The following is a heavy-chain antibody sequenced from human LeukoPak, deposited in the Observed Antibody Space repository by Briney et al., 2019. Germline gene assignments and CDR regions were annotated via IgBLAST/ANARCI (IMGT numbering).Heavy chain of an antibody. V-gene: IGHV4-59*12. CDR2: IYHSGTT. Sequence: SETLSLTCTVSGGSISSYYWSWIRQPPGKGLEWIGYIYHSGTTNYNPSLKSRVTISVDTSKNQFSLKLSSVTAADTAVYYCARGLDIGAFDIWGQGTMVTVSS. CDR3: ARGLDIGAFDI. CDR1: GGSISSYY. D-gene: IGHD5-12*01. J-gene: IGHJ3*02.